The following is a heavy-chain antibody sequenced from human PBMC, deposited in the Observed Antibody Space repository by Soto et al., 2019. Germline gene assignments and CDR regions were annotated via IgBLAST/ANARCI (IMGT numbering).Heavy chain of an antibody. CDR2: ISYDGSNK. Sequence: QVQLVESGGGVVQPGRSLRLSCAASGFTFSSYPMHWVRQAPGKGLEWVALISYDGSNKYYADSVKGRFTISRDNSKNTLYLQMNSLRAEDTAVYYCARVLHVDTGVFGIWGQGTMVTVSS. D-gene: IGHD5-18*01. J-gene: IGHJ3*02. V-gene: IGHV3-30-3*01. CDR1: GFTFSSYP. CDR3: ARVLHVDTGVFGI.